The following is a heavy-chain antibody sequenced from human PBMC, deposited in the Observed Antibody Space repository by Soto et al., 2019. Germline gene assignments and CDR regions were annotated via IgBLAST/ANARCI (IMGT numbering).Heavy chain of an antibody. CDR3: ATMGTPVTGLYYFDY. V-gene: IGHV4-30-4*01. Sequence: QVQLQESGPGLVKPSQNLSLTCTVSGGSISSGNYYWSWIRQPPGKGLEWIGFISYSGTTHYSASLRSRVSISVDTSKNQFSLDLSSVTAADTAVYYCATMGTPVTGLYYFDYWGQGTLVTVSS. CDR1: GGSISSGNYY. J-gene: IGHJ4*02. CDR2: ISYSGTT. D-gene: IGHD4-17*01.